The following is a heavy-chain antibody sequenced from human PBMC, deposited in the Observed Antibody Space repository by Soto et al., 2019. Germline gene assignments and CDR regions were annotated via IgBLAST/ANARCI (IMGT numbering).Heavy chain of an antibody. CDR1: GFTFSSYS. D-gene: IGHD2-2*01. Sequence: GGSLRLSCAASGFTFSSYSMNWVRQAPGKGLEWVSYISSSSSTIYYADSVKGRFTISRDNAKNSLYLQMNSLRAEDTAVYYCARDQIVVVPAAMPDAFDIWGQGTMVTVSS. CDR2: ISSSSSTI. V-gene: IGHV3-48*01. CDR3: ARDQIVVVPAAMPDAFDI. J-gene: IGHJ3*02.